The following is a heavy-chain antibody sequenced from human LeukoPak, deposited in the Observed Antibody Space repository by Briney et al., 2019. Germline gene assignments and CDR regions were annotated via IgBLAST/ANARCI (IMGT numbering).Heavy chain of an antibody. CDR2: IYYSGST. V-gene: IGHV4-39*01. CDR3: ARLKVRGVFYYYYMDV. J-gene: IGHJ6*03. D-gene: IGHD3-10*01. CDR1: GGSVSSSAYF. Sequence: SETLSLTCTVSGGSVSSSAYFWGWVRQPPGKGLEWIGSIYYSGSTYYNPSLKSRVTISVDTSKNQFSLKLSSVTAADTAVYYCARLKVRGVFYYYYMDVWGKGTTVTVSS.